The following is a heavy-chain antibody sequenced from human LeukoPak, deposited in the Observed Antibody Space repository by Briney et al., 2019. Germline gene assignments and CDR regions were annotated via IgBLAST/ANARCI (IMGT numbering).Heavy chain of an antibody. D-gene: IGHD6-19*01. CDR2: ISGSGGST. CDR1: GFTFSNAW. Sequence: PGGSLRLSCAASGFTFSNAWMSWVRQAPGKGLEWVSAISGSGGSTYYADSVKGRFTISRDNSKNTLYLQMNSLRAEDTAVYYCAKSPYSSGWLFDYWGQGTLVTVSS. CDR3: AKSPYSSGWLFDY. J-gene: IGHJ4*02. V-gene: IGHV3-23*01.